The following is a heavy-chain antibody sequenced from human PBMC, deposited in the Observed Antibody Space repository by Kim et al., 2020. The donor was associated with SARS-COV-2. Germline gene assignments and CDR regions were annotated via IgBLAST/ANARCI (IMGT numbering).Heavy chain of an antibody. CDR3: AGVDFWSGYSYFDY. J-gene: IGHJ4*02. V-gene: IGHV4-59*01. D-gene: IGHD3-3*01. Sequence: NPSLKSRVTITVDTSKNPFSLELSSVTDADTAVYYCAGVDFWSGYSYFDYWGQGTLVTVSS.